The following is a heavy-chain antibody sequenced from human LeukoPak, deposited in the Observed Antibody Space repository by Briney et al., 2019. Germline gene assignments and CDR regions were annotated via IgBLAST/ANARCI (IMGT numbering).Heavy chain of an antibody. J-gene: IGHJ4*02. CDR3: ARGPGGYSYGYYFDC. CDR2: VHDSGTT. V-gene: IGHV4-59*01. Sequence: SETLSLTCTVSGGSISGYFWSWVRQPPGKGLEWIGYVHDSGTTDFNPSLKSRVTISVDTSKNQISLKLSSVTAADTAVYYCARGPGGYSYGYYFDCWGQGTLVTVSS. D-gene: IGHD5-18*01. CDR1: GGSISGYF.